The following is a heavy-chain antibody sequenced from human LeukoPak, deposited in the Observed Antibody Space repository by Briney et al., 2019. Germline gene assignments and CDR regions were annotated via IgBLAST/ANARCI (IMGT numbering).Heavy chain of an antibody. CDR2: INHSGST. CDR1: GGSFSGYY. V-gene: IGHV4-34*01. J-gene: IGHJ6*02. D-gene: IGHD2-2*01. CDR3: ARGHRGVPAAMTAYYYYGMDV. Sequence: SETLSLTCAVYGGSFSGYYWSWIRQPPGKGREWIGEINHSGSTNYNPSLKSRVTISVDTSKNQFSLKLISVTAADTAVYYCARGHRGVPAAMTAYYYYGMDVWGQGTTVTVSS.